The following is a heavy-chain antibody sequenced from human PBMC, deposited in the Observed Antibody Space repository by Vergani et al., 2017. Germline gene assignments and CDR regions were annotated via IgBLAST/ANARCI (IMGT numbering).Heavy chain of an antibody. V-gene: IGHV4-34*01. D-gene: IGHD6-6*01. CDR1: GGSFSGYY. J-gene: IGHJ4*02. CDR3: ARGTMDSSSHFFDY. CDR2: INHSGST. Sequence: QVQLPQWGAGLLKPSETLSLTCAVYGGSFSGYYWSWIRQPPGKGLEWVGEINHSGSTNYNPSLKSRVTISVDTSKNQFSLKLSSVTAADTAVYYCARGTMDSSSHFFDYWGQGTLVTVSS.